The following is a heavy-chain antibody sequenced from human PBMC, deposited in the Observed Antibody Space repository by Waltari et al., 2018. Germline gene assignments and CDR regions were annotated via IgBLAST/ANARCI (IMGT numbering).Heavy chain of an antibody. V-gene: IGHV3-23*01. CDR1: GFTFSTYA. J-gene: IGHJ4*02. Sequence: EVQLLESGGGLVQPGGSLRLSCEASGFTFSTYAVSWVRQVPVNGPGVVSSIRDSGGYIYYAHSVKGRFTIARDNSKDTVDLQMNSLRVEDTAVYYCAKDQSATTPRRWDYWGQGTVVSVSS. CDR3: AKDQSATTPRRWDY. CDR2: IRDSGGYI. D-gene: IGHD1-1*01.